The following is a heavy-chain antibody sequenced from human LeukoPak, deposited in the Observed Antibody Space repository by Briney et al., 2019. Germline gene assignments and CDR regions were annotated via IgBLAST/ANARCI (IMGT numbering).Heavy chain of an antibody. Sequence: GGSLRLSCAASGFTFDDYAMHWVRQPPGKGLEWVSGISWNSGSIGYADSVKGRFTISRDNAKNSLYLQMNSLRAEDTAVYYCARDYGGNDQTGFDYWGQGTLVTVSS. J-gene: IGHJ4*02. D-gene: IGHD4-23*01. CDR2: ISWNSGSI. V-gene: IGHV3-9*01. CDR3: ARDYGGNDQTGFDY. CDR1: GFTFDDYA.